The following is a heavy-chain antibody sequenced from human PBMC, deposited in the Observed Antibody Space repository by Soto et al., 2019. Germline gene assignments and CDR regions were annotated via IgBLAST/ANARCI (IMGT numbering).Heavy chain of an antibody. CDR3: ARVDPRGVAVVRDY. D-gene: IGHD3-10*01. CDR2: ISGFNGQT. V-gene: IGHV1-18*01. CDR1: GNTFASHG. Sequence: QVQLVQSGPEVKKPGASVKVSCKASGNTFASHGFSWVRQAPGQGLEWMGWISGFNGQTNYARKFQGRVTLTTDTSTGTAYMELRSLRSDDTAVYFCARVDPRGVAVVRDYWGQGTLVTVSS. J-gene: IGHJ4*02.